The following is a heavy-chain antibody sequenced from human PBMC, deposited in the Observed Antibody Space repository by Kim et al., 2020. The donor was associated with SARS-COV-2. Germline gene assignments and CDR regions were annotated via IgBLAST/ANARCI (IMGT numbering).Heavy chain of an antibody. J-gene: IGHJ4*02. CDR2: ITGSGSGT. Sequence: GGSLRLSCAASGFTFTNYAMTWVRQAPGKGLEWISTITGSGSGTYYADSVRGRFTISRDKSMNTLYLHINSLRAEDTAVYYCARTREGAAYKPEYWGQGTLVTVTS. CDR1: GFTFTNYA. D-gene: IGHD3-16*01. CDR3: ARTREGAAYKPEY. V-gene: IGHV3-23*01.